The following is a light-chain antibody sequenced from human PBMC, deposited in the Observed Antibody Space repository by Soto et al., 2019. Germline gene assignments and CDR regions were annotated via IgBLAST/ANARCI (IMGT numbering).Light chain of an antibody. Sequence: QSVLTQPPSASVTPGQRVTISCSGSSSNIVSNTVHWYQQLPGTAPKLLIYSNNQRPSGVPDRVPGSKSDTSASLAIGGLQCGYEADYYCAAGEGSVNGVVFGGGTALTVL. CDR3: AAGEGSVNGVV. CDR1: SSNIVSNT. V-gene: IGLV1-44*01. J-gene: IGLJ2*01. CDR2: SNN.